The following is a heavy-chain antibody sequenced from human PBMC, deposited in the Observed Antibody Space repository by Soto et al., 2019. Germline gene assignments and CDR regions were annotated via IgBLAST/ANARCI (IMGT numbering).Heavy chain of an antibody. V-gene: IGHV3-30*18. Sequence: QVQLVESGGGVVQPGRSLSLACAASGFTFRSYGMHWVRQAPGKGLEWVAAISYDERNKFYTDSVKGRFTISRDNSKNTLYLQMSSLKPEDTAVYYCAKDEGSSRPFDHWGQGTLVTVSS. D-gene: IGHD6-6*01. J-gene: IGHJ4*02. CDR3: AKDEGSSRPFDH. CDR2: ISYDERNK. CDR1: GFTFRSYG.